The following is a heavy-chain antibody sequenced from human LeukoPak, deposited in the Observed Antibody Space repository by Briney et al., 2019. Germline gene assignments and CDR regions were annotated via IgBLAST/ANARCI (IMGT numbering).Heavy chain of an antibody. D-gene: IGHD3-3*01. CDR1: GYTFINYY. CDR3: ATIYDFWSGSHWFDP. Sequence: ASVKVSCKASGYTFINYYMHWVRQAPGQGLEWMGIINPSGGSTRYAQKFQGRVTMTRDTSTSTVYMELSSLRSEDTAVYYCATIYDFWSGSHWFDPWGQGTLVTVSS. CDR2: INPSGGST. V-gene: IGHV1-46*01. J-gene: IGHJ5*02.